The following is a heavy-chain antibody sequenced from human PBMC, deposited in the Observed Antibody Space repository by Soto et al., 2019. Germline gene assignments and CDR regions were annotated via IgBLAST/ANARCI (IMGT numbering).Heavy chain of an antibody. V-gene: IGHV3-7*04. CDR3: ARAYGGREAFDI. J-gene: IGHJ3*02. D-gene: IGHD4-17*01. CDR1: GFTFSSYW. Sequence: EVQLVESGGGLVQPGGSLRLSCAASGFTFSSYWMSWVRQAPGKGLEWVANIKQDGSEKYYVDSVKGRFTISRDNAKNALDLQMNSLRAEDTAVYYCARAYGGREAFDIWGQGTMVTVSS. CDR2: IKQDGSEK.